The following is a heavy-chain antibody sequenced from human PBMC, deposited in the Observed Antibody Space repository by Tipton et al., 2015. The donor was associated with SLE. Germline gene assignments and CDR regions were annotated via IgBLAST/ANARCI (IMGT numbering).Heavy chain of an antibody. V-gene: IGHV4-39*07. CDR1: GGSISSSFYY. Sequence: TLSLTCTVSGGSISSSFYYWAWIRQPPGKGLEWIGSIYYSGSTYYNPSHKSRVTISVDTSNSQFSLKLSSVTAADTAIYYCASVDDTVTTHFEHWGQGTLVTVSS. CDR3: ASVDDTVTTHFEH. J-gene: IGHJ4*02. D-gene: IGHD4-17*01. CDR2: IYYSGST.